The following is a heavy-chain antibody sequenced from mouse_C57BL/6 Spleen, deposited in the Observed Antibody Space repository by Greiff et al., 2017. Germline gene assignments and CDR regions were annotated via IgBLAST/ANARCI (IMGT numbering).Heavy chain of an antibody. D-gene: IGHD2-1*01. Sequence: QVQLQQPGAELVMPGASVKLSCKASGYTFTSYWMHWVKQRPGQGLEWIGEIDPSDSYTNYNQTFKGKSTFTVDKSSSSAYMQLSSLTSEDSAVYYCARSGGNYSAWFAYWGQGTLVTVSA. CDR3: ARSGGNYSAWFAY. CDR2: IDPSDSYT. J-gene: IGHJ3*01. CDR1: GYTFTSYW. V-gene: IGHV1-69*01.